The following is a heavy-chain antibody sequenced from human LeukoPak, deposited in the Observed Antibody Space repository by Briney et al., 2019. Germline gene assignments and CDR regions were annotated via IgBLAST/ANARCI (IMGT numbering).Heavy chain of an antibody. D-gene: IGHD3-16*01. CDR1: GFTFDDYA. V-gene: IGHV3-23*01. CDR2: VTGSGDNT. J-gene: IGHJ4*02. Sequence: GGSLRLSCAASGFTFDDYAMHWVRQAPGKGLEWVSGVTGSGDNTYYAESVKGRFSVSRDNSQSTLYLHMNSLRAEDTAVYFCAKVGLTAKMFRGGFDYWGQGTLVTVSS. CDR3: AKVGLTAKMFRGGFDY.